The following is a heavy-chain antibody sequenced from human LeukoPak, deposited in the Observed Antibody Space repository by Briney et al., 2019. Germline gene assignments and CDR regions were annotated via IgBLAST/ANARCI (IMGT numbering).Heavy chain of an antibody. V-gene: IGHV5-51*01. D-gene: IGHD2-15*01. CDR3: SRGWPIDY. CDR2: IYPGDSDT. CDR1: GYSFTSYW. Sequence: GESLKISCKGSGYSFTSYWIGWVRQMPGKGLEWMGIIYPGDSDTRYSPSFQGQVTISADKSISTAYLQMNSLKTEDTAVYYCSRGWPIDYWGQGTLVTVSS. J-gene: IGHJ4*02.